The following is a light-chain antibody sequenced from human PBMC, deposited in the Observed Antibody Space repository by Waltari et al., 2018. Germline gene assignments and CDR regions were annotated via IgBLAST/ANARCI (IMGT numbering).Light chain of an antibody. V-gene: IGLV3-10*01. J-gene: IGLJ2*01. CDR1: ALPKKY. CDR2: EDS. CDR3: YSTDSSGNHGL. Sequence: ELTQPPSVSVSPGQTARITCSGDALPKKYAYWFQQKPGQSPVLIIYEDSKRPAGIPERFSGSSSGTVATLTISGAQVEDEADYYCYSTDSSGNHGLFGGGTRLTVL.